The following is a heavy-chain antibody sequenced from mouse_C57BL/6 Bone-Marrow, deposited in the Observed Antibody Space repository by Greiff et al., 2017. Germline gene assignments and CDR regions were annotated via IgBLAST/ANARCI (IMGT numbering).Heavy chain of an antibody. CDR1: GYTFTDYN. J-gene: IGHJ2*01. CDR2: INPNNGGT. V-gene: IGHV1-22*01. CDR3: ARTWLALTTVVPYYFDY. D-gene: IGHD1-1*01. Sequence: EVQLQQSGPELVKPGASVKMSCKASGYTFTDYNMHWVKQSHGKSLEWIGYINPNNGGTSYNQKFKGKATLTVNKSSSTAYMELRSLTSEDSAVYYCARTWLALTTVVPYYFDYWGQGTTLTVSS.